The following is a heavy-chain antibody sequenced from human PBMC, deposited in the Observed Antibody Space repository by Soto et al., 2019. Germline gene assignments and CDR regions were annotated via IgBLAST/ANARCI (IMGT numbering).Heavy chain of an antibody. CDR3: ARVSYDFWSGYYDYLMDV. D-gene: IGHD3-3*01. J-gene: IGHJ6*03. V-gene: IGHV1-3*01. CDR2: INAGNGNT. Sequence: ASVKVSCKASGYTFTSYAMHWVRQAPGQRLEWMGWINAGNGNTKYSQKFQGRVTITRDTSASTAYMELSSLRSEDTAVYYCARVSYDFWSGYYDYLMDVCGKGTTVTVAS. CDR1: GYTFTSYA.